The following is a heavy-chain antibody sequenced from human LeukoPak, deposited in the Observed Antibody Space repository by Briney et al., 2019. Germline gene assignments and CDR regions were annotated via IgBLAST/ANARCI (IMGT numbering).Heavy chain of an antibody. CDR2: IYHSGST. CDR3: ARRVGTSDCFDY. CDR1: GYSISSGYY. J-gene: IGHJ4*02. V-gene: IGHV4-38-2*02. D-gene: IGHD2-21*02. Sequence: PSETLSLTCTVSGYSISSGYYWGWIRQPPGKGLEWIGSIYHSGSTYYNPSLKSRVTISLDTSKNQFSLNLYSVTAADTAVYYCARRVGTSDCFDYWGQGTLVTVSS.